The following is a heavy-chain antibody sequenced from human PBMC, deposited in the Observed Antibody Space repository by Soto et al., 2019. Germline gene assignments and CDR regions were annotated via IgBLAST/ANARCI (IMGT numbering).Heavy chain of an antibody. V-gene: IGHV3-21*01. CDR1: GYALEIYG. CDR2: IRKIVGT. J-gene: IGHJ4*02. CDR3: ARQDNIIIPAVSDF. Sequence: GRSMGLCGTFQGYALEIYGVAWARQAPGKGREWVASIRKIVGTYYSDSVKGRFTISRDNAKNSVSLQMNTLRVEDTAFYYCARQDNIIIPAVSDFWGQGTLVTVSS. D-gene: IGHD2-2*01.